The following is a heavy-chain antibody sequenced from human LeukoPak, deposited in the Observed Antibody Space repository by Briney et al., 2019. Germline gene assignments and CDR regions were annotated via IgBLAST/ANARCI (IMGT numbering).Heavy chain of an antibody. CDR1: GDSASSNSAA. D-gene: IGHD6-19*01. J-gene: IGHJ4*02. CDR3: ARDPIAVDRTTTSHFDY. Sequence: SQSLSLTCAISGDSASSNSAAWNWIRQSPSRGLEWLGRTYYRSKWYNDYAVSVKSRITINPDTSKNQFSLQLNSVTPEDTAVYYCARDPIAVDRTTTSHFDYWGQGTLVTVSS. V-gene: IGHV6-1*01. CDR2: TYYRSKWYN.